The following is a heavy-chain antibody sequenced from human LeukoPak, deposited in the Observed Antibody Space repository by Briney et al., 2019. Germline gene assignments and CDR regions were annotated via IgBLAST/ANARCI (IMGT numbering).Heavy chain of an antibody. CDR2: MNPNSGNT. D-gene: IGHD6-13*01. Sequence: ASVKVSCKASGYTFTSYDINWVRQATGQGLKWMGWMNPNSGNTGYAQKFQGRVTMTRNTSISTAYMELSSLRSEDTAVYYCARSIAAAGTPPYYYYYYMDVWGKGTTVTVSS. CDR1: GYTFTSYD. CDR3: ARSIAAAGTPPYYYYYYMDV. V-gene: IGHV1-8*01. J-gene: IGHJ6*03.